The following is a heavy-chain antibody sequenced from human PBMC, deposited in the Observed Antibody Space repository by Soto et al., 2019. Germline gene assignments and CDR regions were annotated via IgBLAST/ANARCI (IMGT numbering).Heavy chain of an antibody. Sequence: QVHLVQSGAEAKKPGASVKVSCKGSGYAFTTYGITWVRQAPGQGLEWMGWISAHNGNTNYAQKLQGRVTVTRDTSTSTAYMELRSLSSDVTAVYYCARGRYGDYWGQGARVTVSS. CDR1: GYAFTTYG. CDR3: ARGRYGDY. D-gene: IGHD1-1*01. CDR2: ISAHNGNT. J-gene: IGHJ4*02. V-gene: IGHV1-18*01.